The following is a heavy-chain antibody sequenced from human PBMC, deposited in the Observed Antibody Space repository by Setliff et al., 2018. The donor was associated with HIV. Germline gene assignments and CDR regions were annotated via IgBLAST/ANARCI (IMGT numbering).Heavy chain of an antibody. V-gene: IGHV4-34*01. CDR3: ARVRLELRQYWFDS. D-gene: IGHD1-7*01. CDR1: GGSFSGYY. J-gene: IGHJ5*01. CDR2: INHSGST. Sequence: PSETLSLTCAVYGGSFSGYYWSWIRQPPGKGLEWIGEINHSGSTNYNPSLKSRVTISVDTSKNQFSLKLSSVTAADTAVFYCARVRLELRQYWFDSWGQGSPVTVSS.